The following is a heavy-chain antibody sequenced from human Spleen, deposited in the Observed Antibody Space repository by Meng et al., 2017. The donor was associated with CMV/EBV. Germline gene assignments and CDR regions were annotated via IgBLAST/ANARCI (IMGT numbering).Heavy chain of an antibody. J-gene: IGHJ4*02. CDR1: GFPFNNYA. CDR2: SSGTGGTT. Sequence: ASGFPFNNYAMTWVRQAPGKGLEWFSTSSGTGGTTYYADSVKGRFTISRDDSRNTLYLQMNSLRVEDTAVFYCARGDSSTSWLVFDYWGLGTLVTVSS. V-gene: IGHV3-23*01. D-gene: IGHD6-13*01. CDR3: ARGDSSTSWLVFDY.